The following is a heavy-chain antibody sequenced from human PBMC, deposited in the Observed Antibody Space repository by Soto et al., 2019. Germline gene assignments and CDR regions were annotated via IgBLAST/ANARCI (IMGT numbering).Heavy chain of an antibody. Sequence: SVKVSCKASGGTFSSYAISWVRQAPGQGLEWMGGIIPIFGTANYAQKFQGRVTITADESTSTAYMELSSLRSEDTAVYYCARDFWSGQYYYGMDVWGQGTKVTVSS. V-gene: IGHV1-69*13. CDR3: ARDFWSGQYYYGMDV. CDR1: GGTFSSYA. D-gene: IGHD3-3*01. CDR2: IIPIFGTA. J-gene: IGHJ6*02.